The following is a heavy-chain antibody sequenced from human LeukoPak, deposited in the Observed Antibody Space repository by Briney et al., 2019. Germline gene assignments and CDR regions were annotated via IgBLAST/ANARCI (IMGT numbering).Heavy chain of an antibody. J-gene: IGHJ4*02. V-gene: IGHV3-23*01. Sequence: GGSLRLSCEASGFTFSNYAMTWVRQAPGKGLEWVSGISGSGDSPYYADSVKGRFTISRGNSKNTLYLQMNSLRAEDTAVYSCTRTRGCSSTSCYADYWGQGTLVTVSS. CDR3: TRTRGCSSTSCYADY. CDR2: ISGSGDSP. D-gene: IGHD2-2*01. CDR1: GFTFSNYA.